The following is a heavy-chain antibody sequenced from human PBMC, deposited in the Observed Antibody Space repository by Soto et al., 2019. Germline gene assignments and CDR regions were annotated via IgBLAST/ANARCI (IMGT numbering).Heavy chain of an antibody. CDR2: IYYSGST. Sequence: QVQLQESGPGLVKPSETLSLTCTVSGGSISSGGYYWSWIRQHPGKGLEWMGYIYYSGSTYYNPSLKSRVTISVDTSKNQFSLKLSSVTAADTAIYYCARDSPITMVGPVQNWFDPWGQGTLVTVSS. D-gene: IGHD3-10*01. CDR1: GGSISSGGYY. V-gene: IGHV4-31*03. CDR3: ARDSPITMVGPVQNWFDP. J-gene: IGHJ5*02.